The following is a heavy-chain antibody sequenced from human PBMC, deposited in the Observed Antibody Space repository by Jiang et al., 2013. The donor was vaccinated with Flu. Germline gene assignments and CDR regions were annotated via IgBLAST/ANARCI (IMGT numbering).Heavy chain of an antibody. CDR3: ASLAVVKEGADYGMDV. V-gene: IGHV1-69*01. Sequence: GAEVKKPGSSVKVSCKASGGTFSSYAISWVRQAPGQGLEWMGGIIPIFGTANYAQKFQGRVTITADESTSTAYMELSSLRSEDTAVYYCASLAVVKEGADYGMDVWGQGTTVTVSS. D-gene: IGHD4-23*01. CDR2: IIPIFGTA. CDR1: GGTFSSYA. J-gene: IGHJ6*02.